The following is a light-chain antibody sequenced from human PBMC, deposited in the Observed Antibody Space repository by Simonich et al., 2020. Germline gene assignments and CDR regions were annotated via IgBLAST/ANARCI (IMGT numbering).Light chain of an antibody. Sequence: EIVLTQSPGTLSLSPGERATLSCRACQSVSSSYLAWYQPKPGQAPRLLIYGASSSATGIPDRFSGSGSVTDFTLTISRLEPEDFAVYYCQQYGSSPLTFGGGTKVEIK. J-gene: IGKJ4*01. CDR2: GAS. CDR1: QSVSSSY. CDR3: QQYGSSPLT. V-gene: IGKV3-20*01.